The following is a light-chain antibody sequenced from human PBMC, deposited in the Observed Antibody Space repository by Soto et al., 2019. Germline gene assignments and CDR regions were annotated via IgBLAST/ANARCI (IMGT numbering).Light chain of an antibody. CDR3: SSYRSSNTPVV. Sequence: QSALTQPRSVSGSPGQSVTISCTGTSSDVGGYNYVSWYQQHPGKAPKLMISDVYKRPSGVSDRFSGSKSGNTASLTISGLQAEDEADYYCSSYRSSNTPVVFGGGTKLTVL. J-gene: IGLJ2*01. CDR1: SSDVGGYNY. V-gene: IGLV2-11*01. CDR2: DVY.